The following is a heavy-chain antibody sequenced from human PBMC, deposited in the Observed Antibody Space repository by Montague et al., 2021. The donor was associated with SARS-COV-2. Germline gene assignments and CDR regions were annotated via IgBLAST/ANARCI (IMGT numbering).Heavy chain of an antibody. CDR1: GASISTGSDY. D-gene: IGHD4-23*01. V-gene: IGHV4-61*03. J-gene: IGHJ5*02. CDR3: ARDRGDIYGGNSAWFDP. CDR2: FYYSGGS. Sequence: SETLSLTCTVSGASISTGSDYWTWIRQRPGRGLEWIGNFYYSGGSTYNPSLKSRVTISADTSKNLFSLTLKSVTASDTAVYYCARDRGDIYGGNSAWFDPGGQGTPVTVSS.